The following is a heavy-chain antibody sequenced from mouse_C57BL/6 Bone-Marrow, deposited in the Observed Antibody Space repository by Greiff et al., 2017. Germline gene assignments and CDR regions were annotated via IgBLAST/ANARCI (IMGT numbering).Heavy chain of an antibody. D-gene: IGHD1-1*01. CDR1: GFNIKDYY. Sequence: VQLQQSGAELVRPGASVKLSCTASGFNIKDYYMHWVKQRPEQGLEWIGRIDPEDGDTAYAPKFQGKATMTADTSSNTAYLQLSSVTSEDTAVYYCPWGGSRGWFACWGQGTLVTVSA. CDR2: IDPEDGDT. V-gene: IGHV14-1*01. J-gene: IGHJ3*01. CDR3: PWGGSRGWFAC.